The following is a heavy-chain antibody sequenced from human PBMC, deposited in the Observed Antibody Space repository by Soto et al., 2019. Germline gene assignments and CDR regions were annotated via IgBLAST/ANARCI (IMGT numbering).Heavy chain of an antibody. CDR3: ARSRSTKLYYFDY. CDR1: GGSISSYY. D-gene: IGHD1-1*01. J-gene: IGHJ4*02. Sequence: PSETLSLTCSVSGGSISSYYWSWIRQPPGKGLEWIGYIYYSGSTNYNPSLKSRVTISVDTSKNQFSLKLSSVTAADTAVYYCARSRSTKLYYFDYWGQGTLVTVSS. CDR2: IYYSGST. V-gene: IGHV4-59*01.